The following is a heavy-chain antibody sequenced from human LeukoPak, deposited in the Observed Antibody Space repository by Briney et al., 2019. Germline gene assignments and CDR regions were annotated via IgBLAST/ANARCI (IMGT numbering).Heavy chain of an antibody. D-gene: IGHD1-26*01. CDR1: GFTFSSYS. J-gene: IGHJ4*02. V-gene: IGHV3-21*01. CDR2: ISSSSSYI. CDR3: ATGVSSGSFNPFDY. Sequence: GGSLRLSCAASGFTFSSYSMNWVRQAPGKGLEWVSSISSSSSYIYYADSVKGRFTISRDNAKNSLYLQMNSLRAEDTAVYYCATGVSSGSFNPFDYWGQGTLVTVSS.